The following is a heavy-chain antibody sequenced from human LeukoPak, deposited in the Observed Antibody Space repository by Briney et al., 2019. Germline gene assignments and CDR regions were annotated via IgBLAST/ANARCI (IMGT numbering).Heavy chain of an antibody. D-gene: IGHD6-19*01. V-gene: IGHV4-59*01. Sequence: SETLSLTCTVSGGSSSSYYWSWILQPPGKGLEWIGYIYYSGSTNYNPSLKSRVTISVDTSKDQFSLKLSSVTAADTAVYYCARDRGIAVAGPDAFDIWGQGTMVTVSS. CDR2: IYYSGST. CDR1: GGSSSSYY. J-gene: IGHJ3*02. CDR3: ARDRGIAVAGPDAFDI.